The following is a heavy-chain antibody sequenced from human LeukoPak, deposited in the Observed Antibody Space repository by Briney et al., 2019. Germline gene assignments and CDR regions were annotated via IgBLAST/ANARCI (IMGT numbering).Heavy chain of an antibody. J-gene: IGHJ4*02. CDR1: GFTFGSYA. CDR2: ISGSGNKT. CDR3: ARGDYALDFDY. V-gene: IGHV3-23*01. Sequence: GGSLRLSCAASGFTFGSYAMTWVRQAPGKGLEWVAAISGSGNKTYYADSVKGRFTISGDNSKNTLYLQMNSLRAEDTAVYYCARGDYALDFDYWGQGTLVTVSS. D-gene: IGHD4-17*01.